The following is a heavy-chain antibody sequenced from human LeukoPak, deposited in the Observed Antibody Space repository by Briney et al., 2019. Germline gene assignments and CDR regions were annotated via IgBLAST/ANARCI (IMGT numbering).Heavy chain of an antibody. Sequence: PSETLSLTCTVSGYSISSGYYWGWIRQPPGKGLEWIGSIYHSGSTYYNPSLKSRVTISVDTSRNQFSLKLSSVTAADTAVYYCARKSKRRSKYYDILTGYYPNYFDYWGQGTLVTVSS. CDR1: GYSISSGYY. D-gene: IGHD3-9*01. CDR3: ARKSKRRSKYYDILTGYYPNYFDY. V-gene: IGHV4-38-2*02. CDR2: IYHSGST. J-gene: IGHJ4*02.